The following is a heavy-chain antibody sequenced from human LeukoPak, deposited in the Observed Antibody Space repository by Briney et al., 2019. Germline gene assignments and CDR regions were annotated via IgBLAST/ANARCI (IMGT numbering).Heavy chain of an antibody. CDR3: ARGSFDWLSNFDY. CDR2: INPSGGSI. CDR1: GYIFTSYY. V-gene: IGHV1-46*01. J-gene: IGHJ4*02. Sequence: ASVKVSCKASGYIFTSYYMYWVRQAPGQGLEWMGIINPSGGSIRYAQKFQGRVTMTRDMSTSTVYMELSSLRSEDTAVYYCARGSFDWLSNFDYWGQGTLVTVSS. D-gene: IGHD3-9*01.